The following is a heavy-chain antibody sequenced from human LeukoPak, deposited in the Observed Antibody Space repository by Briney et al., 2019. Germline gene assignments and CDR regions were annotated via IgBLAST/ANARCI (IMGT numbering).Heavy chain of an antibody. Sequence: GGSLRLSCAASGFTFSSYWMSWVRQAPGKGLEWVANIKQDGSEEYYVDSVKGRFTISRDNAKNSLYLQMNSLRAEETAVYYCARVDFSIFGVVIRKYFDYWGQGTLVTVSS. D-gene: IGHD3-3*01. J-gene: IGHJ4*02. CDR3: ARVDFSIFGVVIRKYFDY. V-gene: IGHV3-7*01. CDR1: GFTFSSYW. CDR2: IKQDGSEE.